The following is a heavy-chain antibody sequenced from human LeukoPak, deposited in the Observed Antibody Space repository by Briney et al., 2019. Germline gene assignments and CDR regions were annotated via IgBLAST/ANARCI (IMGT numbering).Heavy chain of an antibody. CDR2: ISDGGST. J-gene: IGHJ5*02. CDR3: ARSTPFTYRTTAIRRENWFDP. D-gene: IGHD2-21*02. V-gene: IGHV4-39*01. Sequence: PSETLSLTCTVSGDSIRSSDYYWGCIRQSPGKGLEWIGTISDGGSTYYNPSLKSRIIISVDTSKNQFSLKLSSVTAADTAVYYCARSTPFTYRTTAIRRENWFDPWGQGTLVTVSS. CDR1: GDSIRSSDYY.